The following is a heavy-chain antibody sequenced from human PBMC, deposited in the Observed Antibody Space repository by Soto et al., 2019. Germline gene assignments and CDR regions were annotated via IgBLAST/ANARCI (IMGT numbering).Heavy chain of an antibody. D-gene: IGHD5-12*01. CDR3: ATSVGASGHDFY. J-gene: IGHJ4*02. CDR1: GFTFSTYN. CDR2: ISTSSSTI. V-gene: IGHV3-48*02. Sequence: EVQLVESGGGLVQPGGSLRLSCAASGFTFSTYNMNWVRQAPGKGLEWVSFISTSSSTIYYADSVKGRFTISRDNAKNSLFVQMNSLRYEDTAVYFCATSVGASGHDFYWGQGTLVTVFS.